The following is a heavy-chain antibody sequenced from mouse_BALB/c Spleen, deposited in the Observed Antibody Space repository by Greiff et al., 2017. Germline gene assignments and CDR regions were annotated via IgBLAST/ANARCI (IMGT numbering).Heavy chain of an antibody. Sequence: VQVVESGPGLVQPSQSLSITCTVSGFSLTSYGVHWVRQSPGKGLEWLGVIWSGGSTDYNAAFISRLSISKDNSKSQVFFKMNSLQANDTAIYYCARNSPLSMITTGWYFDVWGAGTTVTVSS. CDR2: IWSGGST. D-gene: IGHD2-4*01. CDR3: ARNSPLSMITTGWYFDV. CDR1: GFSLTSYG. J-gene: IGHJ1*01. V-gene: IGHV2-2*02.